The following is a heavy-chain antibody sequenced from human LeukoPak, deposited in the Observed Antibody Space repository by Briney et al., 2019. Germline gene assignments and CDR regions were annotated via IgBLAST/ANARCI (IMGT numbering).Heavy chain of an antibody. V-gene: IGHV3-23*01. CDR3: ATSDNWNDVGFDY. J-gene: IGHJ4*02. D-gene: IGHD1-1*01. Sequence: GGSLRLSCAASGFTFSSYAMSWVRQAPGKGLEWVSAISGSGGSTYYADSVKGRFTISRDNSKNTLYLQMNSLRAEDTAVYYCATSDNWNDVGFDYWGQGTLVTVSS. CDR1: GFTFSSYA. CDR2: ISGSGGST.